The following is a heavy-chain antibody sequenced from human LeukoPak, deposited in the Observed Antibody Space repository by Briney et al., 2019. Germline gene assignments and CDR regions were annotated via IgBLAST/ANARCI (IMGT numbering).Heavy chain of an antibody. CDR3: ARAELWNYYYMDV. Sequence: GGSLRLSCAASGFTFSRYWMSWVRQAPGKGLEWVANIKQDGSEKYYVDSVKGRFTISRDNAKNSLYLQMNSLRAEDTAVYYCARAELWNYYYMDVWGKGTTVTVSS. J-gene: IGHJ6*03. V-gene: IGHV3-7*01. CDR2: IKQDGSEK. CDR1: GFTFSRYW. D-gene: IGHD3-10*01.